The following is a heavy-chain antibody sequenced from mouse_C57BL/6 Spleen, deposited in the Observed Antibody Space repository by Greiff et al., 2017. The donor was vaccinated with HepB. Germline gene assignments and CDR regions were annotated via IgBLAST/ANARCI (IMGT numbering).Heavy chain of an antibody. D-gene: IGHD1-1*01. CDR3: ARRGYYGSIYLWYFDV. V-gene: IGHV1-18*01. CDR2: INPNNGGT. Sequence: EVQLQQSGPELVKPGASVKIPCKASGYTFTDYNMDWVKQSHGKSLEWIGDINPNNGGTIYNQKFKGKATLTVDKSSSTAYMELRSLTSEDTAVYYCARRGYYGSIYLWYFDVWGTGTTVTVSS. CDR1: GYTFTDYN. J-gene: IGHJ1*03.